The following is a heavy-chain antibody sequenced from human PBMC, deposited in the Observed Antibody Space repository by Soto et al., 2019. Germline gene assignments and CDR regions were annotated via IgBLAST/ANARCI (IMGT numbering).Heavy chain of an antibody. CDR2: IKSKIDGGTT. CDR1: GFSLNSAV. V-gene: IGHV3-15*01. Sequence: CGSLRLPCAACGFSLNSAVMGGVRQATGNGLEWVARIKSKIDGGTTDYASPVRGRFTISRDDSKNTLYLQMDSLQIEDTAVYYCTTDDYVSASDRIRWGYWGQGALVTVSS. J-gene: IGHJ4*02. CDR3: TTDDYVSASDRIRWGY. D-gene: IGHD3-16*02.